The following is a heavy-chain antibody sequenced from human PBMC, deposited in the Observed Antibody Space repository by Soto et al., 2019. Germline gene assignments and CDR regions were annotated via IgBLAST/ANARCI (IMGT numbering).Heavy chain of an antibody. CDR3: ARATLLGYCSGGSCYSDYYYGMDV. V-gene: IGHV1-18*01. D-gene: IGHD2-15*01. CDR1: GYTFTSYG. Sequence: QVQLVQSGAEVKKPGASVKVSCKASGYTFTSYGISWVRQAPGQGLEWMAWISAYNGNTNYAQKLQGRVTMTTDTSTSTAYMELRSLRSDDTAVYYCARATLLGYCSGGSCYSDYYYGMDVWGQGTTVTVSS. CDR2: ISAYNGNT. J-gene: IGHJ6*02.